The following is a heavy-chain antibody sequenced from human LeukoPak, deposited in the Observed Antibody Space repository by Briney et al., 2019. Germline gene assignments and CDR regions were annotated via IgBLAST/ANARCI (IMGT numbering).Heavy chain of an antibody. CDR3: ARRAKSAYYFDY. CDR1: GDSIGSYF. V-gene: IGHV4-59*08. J-gene: IGHJ4*02. D-gene: IGHD2/OR15-2a*01. Sequence: SETLSLTCTVSGDSIGSYFWSWIRQPPGKGLEWIGYIFSSGATNYNPSLKSRVTISVDTSKNQFSLKLSSVTAADTAVYYCARRAKSAYYFDYWGQGTVVTVSS. CDR2: IFSSGAT.